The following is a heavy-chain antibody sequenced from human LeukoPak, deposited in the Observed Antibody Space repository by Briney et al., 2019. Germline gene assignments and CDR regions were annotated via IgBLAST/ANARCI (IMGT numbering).Heavy chain of an antibody. J-gene: IGHJ6*03. CDR2: ISAYNGNT. D-gene: IGHD2-15*01. CDR1: GYTFTSYG. V-gene: IGHV1-18*01. CDR3: ARVEGSPKNYYYYMDV. Sequence: ASVKVSCKASGYTFTSYGISWVRQAPGQGLEWTGWISAYNGNTNYAQKLQGRVTMTTDTSTSAAYMELRSLRSDDTAVYYCARVEGSPKNYYYYMDVWGKGTTVTVSS.